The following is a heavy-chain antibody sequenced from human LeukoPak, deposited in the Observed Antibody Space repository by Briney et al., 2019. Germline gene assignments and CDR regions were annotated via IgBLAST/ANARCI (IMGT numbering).Heavy chain of an antibody. J-gene: IGHJ4*02. CDR2: IYYSGST. D-gene: IGHD3-22*01. Sequence: SETLSLTCTVSGGSISSSSYYWGWIRQPPGKGLEWIGSIYYSGSTYYNPSLKSRVTISVDTSKNQFSLKLSSVTAADTAVYYCARHPHYDGNAGLIEYWGQGTLVTVSS. V-gene: IGHV4-39*01. CDR1: GGSISSSSYY. CDR3: ARHPHYDGNAGLIEY.